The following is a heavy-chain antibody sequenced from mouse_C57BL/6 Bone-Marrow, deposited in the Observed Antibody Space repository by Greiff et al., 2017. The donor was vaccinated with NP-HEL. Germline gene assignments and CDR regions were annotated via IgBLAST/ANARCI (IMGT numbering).Heavy chain of an antibody. CDR3: EKRGSGFHYAMDY. D-gene: IGHD3-2*02. CDR1: GYTFTSYW. V-gene: IGHV1-61*01. Sequence: QVQLQQPGAELVRPGSSVKLSCKASGYTFTSYWMDWVKQRPGQGLEWIGNIYPSDSETHYNQKFKDKATLTVDKSSSTAYMQLSSLTSEDSAVYYCEKRGSGFHYAMDYWGQGTSVTVSS. J-gene: IGHJ4*01. CDR2: IYPSDSET.